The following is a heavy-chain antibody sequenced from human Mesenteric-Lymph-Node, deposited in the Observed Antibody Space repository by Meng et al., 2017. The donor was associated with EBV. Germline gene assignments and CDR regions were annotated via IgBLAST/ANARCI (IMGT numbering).Heavy chain of an antibody. D-gene: IGHD4-23*01. CDR1: GYTFSNYG. J-gene: IGHJ4*02. Sequence: QVKLVQLGAEGKKPGASVKVSCKGSGYTFSNYGTCWVRQAPGQGLEWMGWISAYNGDTYYAQRFQGRVTMTTDTSASTAYMELRSLRFDDTAVYYCASVHYGGNPFEGGGWGQGTLVTVSS. CDR3: ASVHYGGNPFEGGG. CDR2: ISAYNGDT. V-gene: IGHV1-18*01.